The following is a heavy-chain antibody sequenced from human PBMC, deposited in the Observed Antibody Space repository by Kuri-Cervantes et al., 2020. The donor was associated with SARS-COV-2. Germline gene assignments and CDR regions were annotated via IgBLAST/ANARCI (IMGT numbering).Heavy chain of an antibody. CDR2: ISSSSSTI. D-gene: IGHD2-21*01. CDR3: AKDLCGGDCPPLDY. J-gene: IGHJ4*02. CDR1: GFTFSSYS. V-gene: IGHV3-48*01. Sequence: LSLTCAASGFTFSSYSMNWVRQAPGKGLEWVSYISSSSSTIYYADSVKGRITISRDNSKNTLYLQMNSLRAEDTAVYYCAKDLCGGDCPPLDYWGQGTLVTVSS.